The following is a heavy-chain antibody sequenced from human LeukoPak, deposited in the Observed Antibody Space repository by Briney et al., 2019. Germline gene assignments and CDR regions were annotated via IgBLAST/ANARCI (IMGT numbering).Heavy chain of an antibody. Sequence: GGSLRLSCAASGFTFSSYSMNWVRQAPGKGLEWVSGISWNSGSIGYADSVKGRFTISRDNAKNSLYLQMNSLRAEDTALYYCAKASSGWYRMDYWGQGTLVTVSS. CDR2: ISWNSGSI. CDR3: AKASSGWYRMDY. D-gene: IGHD6-19*01. J-gene: IGHJ4*02. V-gene: IGHV3-9*01. CDR1: GFTFSSYS.